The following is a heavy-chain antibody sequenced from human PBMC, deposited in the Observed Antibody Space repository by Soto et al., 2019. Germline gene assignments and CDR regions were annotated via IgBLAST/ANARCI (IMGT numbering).Heavy chain of an antibody. V-gene: IGHV3-11*01. D-gene: IGHD6-19*01. CDR1: GFTVSGND. Sequence: QLQLLESGGDLVKPGGSLRLSCAASGFTVSGNDLSWIRQAPGKGLEWGSSIGSSGRAIYYADSVKGRFTISRDNTKDSLYLHMSSLRAEDTAVYYCASHHSSGWLYFDSWGQGTLVTVSS. J-gene: IGHJ4*02. CDR3: ASHHSSGWLYFDS. CDR2: IGSSGRAI.